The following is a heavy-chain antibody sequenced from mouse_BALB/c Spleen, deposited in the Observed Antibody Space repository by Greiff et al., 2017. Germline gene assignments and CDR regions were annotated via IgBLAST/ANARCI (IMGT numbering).Heavy chain of an antibody. Sequence: VQLQQSGAELVRSGASVKLSCTASGFNIKDYYMHWVKQRPEQGLEWIGWIDPENGDTEYAPKFQGKATMTADTSSNTAYLQLSSLTSEDTAVYYCNAWILPLDYWGQGTTLTVSS. CDR1: GFNIKDYY. CDR3: NAWILPLDY. CDR2: IDPENGDT. D-gene: IGHD2-3*01. V-gene: IGHV14-4*02. J-gene: IGHJ2*01.